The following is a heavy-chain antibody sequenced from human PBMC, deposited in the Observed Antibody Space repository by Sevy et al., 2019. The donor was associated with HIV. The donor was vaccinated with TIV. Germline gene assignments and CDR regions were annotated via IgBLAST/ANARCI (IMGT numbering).Heavy chain of an antibody. J-gene: IGHJ4*02. D-gene: IGHD2-15*01. CDR3: AKDLGWPL. Sequence: GGSLRLSCAASGFIFGNHAMSWVRQTPGKGLEWVSGITSTGSTTYYMDSVKGRFTISRDNSKNTLYVEMTSLRAADTAVYYCAKDLGWPLWGQGTLVTVSS. V-gene: IGHV3-23*01. CDR1: GFIFGNHA. CDR2: ITSTGSTT.